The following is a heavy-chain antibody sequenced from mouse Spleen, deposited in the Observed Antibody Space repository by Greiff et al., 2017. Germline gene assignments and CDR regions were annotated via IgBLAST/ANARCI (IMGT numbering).Heavy chain of an antibody. CDR3: TRRDYYGSSQRAMDY. CDR2: IDPETGGT. CDR1: GYTFTDYE. V-gene: IGHV1-15*01. Sequence: QVQLQQSGAELVRPGASVTLSCKASGYTFTDYEMHWVKQTPVHGLEWIGAIDPETGGTAYNQKFKGKAILTVDKSSSTAYMELRSLTSEDSAVYYCTRRDYYGSSQRAMDYWGQGTSVTVSS. D-gene: IGHD1-1*01. J-gene: IGHJ4*01.